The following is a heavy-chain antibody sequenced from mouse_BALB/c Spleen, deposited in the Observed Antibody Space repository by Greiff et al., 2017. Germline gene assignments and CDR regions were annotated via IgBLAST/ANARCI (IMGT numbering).Heavy chain of an antibody. Sequence: VMLVESGPGLVAPSQSLSITCTVSGFSLTSYGVHWVRQPPGKGLEWLGVIWAGGSTNYNSALMSRLSISKDNSKSQVFLKMNSLQTDDTAMYYCARGDYGYGGFAYWGQGTLVTVSA. CDR3: ARGDYGYGGFAY. V-gene: IGHV2-9*02. CDR2: IWAGGST. J-gene: IGHJ3*01. CDR1: GFSLTSYG. D-gene: IGHD1-2*01.